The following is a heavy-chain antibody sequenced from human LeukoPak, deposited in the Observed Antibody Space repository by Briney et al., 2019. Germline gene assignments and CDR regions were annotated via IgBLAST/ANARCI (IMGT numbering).Heavy chain of an antibody. CDR3: ARAVPTVTFDY. CDR2: IYYSGST. CDR1: GGSISSSSYY. Sequence: SETLSLTCTVSGGSISSSSYYWSWIRQPPGKGLEWIGYIYYSGSTYYNPSLKSRVTISVDTSKNQFSLKLSSVTAADTAVYYCARAVPTVTFDYWGQGTLVTVSS. V-gene: IGHV4-30-4*08. J-gene: IGHJ4*02. D-gene: IGHD4-11*01.